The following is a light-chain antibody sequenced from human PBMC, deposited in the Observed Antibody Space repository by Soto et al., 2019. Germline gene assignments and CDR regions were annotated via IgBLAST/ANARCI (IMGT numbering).Light chain of an antibody. Sequence: QSALTQPASVSGSPGQSISISCTGTISDFGGYNYVSWYQQPPGKTPKLLIYEVTHRPSGVSSRFSASKSGNTASLTISGLQAEDEADYYCTSYTDTSVYVFGTGTKVTVL. V-gene: IGLV2-14*01. CDR2: EVT. CDR3: TSYTDTSVYV. J-gene: IGLJ1*01. CDR1: ISDFGGYNY.